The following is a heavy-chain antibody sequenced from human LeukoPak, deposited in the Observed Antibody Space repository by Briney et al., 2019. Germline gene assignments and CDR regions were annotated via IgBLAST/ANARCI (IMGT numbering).Heavy chain of an antibody. CDR1: GFTFSSYG. CDR2: IWYDGSNK. J-gene: IGHJ6*02. V-gene: IGHV3-33*01. Sequence: GGSLRLSCAAPGFTFSSYGMHWVRQAPGKGLEWVAVIWYDGSNKYYADSVKGRFTISRDNSKNTLYLQMNSLRAEDTAVYYCARDAGYYDSSGYGYYGMDVWGQGTTVTVSS. D-gene: IGHD3-22*01. CDR3: ARDAGYYDSSGYGYYGMDV.